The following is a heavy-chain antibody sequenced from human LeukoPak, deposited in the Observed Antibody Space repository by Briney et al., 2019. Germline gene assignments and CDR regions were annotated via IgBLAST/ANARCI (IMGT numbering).Heavy chain of an antibody. V-gene: IGHV4-34*01. CDR3: ARCAVWGGLGMDV. CDR1: GGSFSGYY. D-gene: IGHD3-16*01. Sequence: SETLSLTCAVYGGSFSGYYWSWIRQPPGKGLEWIGEINHSGSTNYNPSLKSRVTISVDTSKNQFSLKLSSVTAADTAVYYCARCAVWGGLGMDVWGQGTTVTVSS. J-gene: IGHJ6*02. CDR2: INHSGST.